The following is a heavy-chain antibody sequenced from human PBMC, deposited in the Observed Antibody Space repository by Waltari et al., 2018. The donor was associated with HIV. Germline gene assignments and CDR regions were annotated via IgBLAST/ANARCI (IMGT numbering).Heavy chain of an antibody. CDR2: IYYSGST. D-gene: IGHD3-22*01. Sequence: QLQLQESGPGLVKPSETLSLTCTVSGGSISSSSYYWGWIRQPPGKGLEWIGSIYYSGSTYYNPSLKSRVTISVDTSKNQFSLKLSSVTAADTAEYYCLIVVVITGVDYWGQGTLVTVSS. CDR3: LIVVVITGVDY. CDR1: GGSISSSSYY. J-gene: IGHJ4*02. V-gene: IGHV4-39*01.